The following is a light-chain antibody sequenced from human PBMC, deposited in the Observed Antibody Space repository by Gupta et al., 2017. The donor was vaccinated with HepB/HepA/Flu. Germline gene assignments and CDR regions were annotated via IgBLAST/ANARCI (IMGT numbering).Light chain of an antibody. Sequence: DIVMTQSRDSLPVSLGERATINCQSSQRILYSANNKNYLTWYKKTPGQPPKLLITWASTRKSGVPDSFSGRGSGTDCTLIISSLQAEDGVVYYCQQDDSPPFTSGGGTKVEIK. V-gene: IGKV4-1*01. CDR2: WAS. CDR1: QRILYSANNKNY. J-gene: IGKJ4*01. CDR3: QQDDSPPFT.